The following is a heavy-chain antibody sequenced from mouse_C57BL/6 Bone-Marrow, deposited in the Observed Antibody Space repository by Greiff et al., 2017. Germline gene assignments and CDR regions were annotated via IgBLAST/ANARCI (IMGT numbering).Heavy chain of an antibody. J-gene: IGHJ1*03. D-gene: IGHD1-1*01. CDR1: GYTFTSYW. CDR2: IYPGSGST. Sequence: VQLQQPGAELVKPGASVKMSCKASGYTFTSYWITWVKQRPGQGLEWIGDIYPGSGSTNYNEKFKSKATLTVDTSSSTAYMQLSSLTSEDSAVYYCARDYGSSYYWYFDVWGTGTTVTVSS. CDR3: ARDYGSSYYWYFDV. V-gene: IGHV1-55*01.